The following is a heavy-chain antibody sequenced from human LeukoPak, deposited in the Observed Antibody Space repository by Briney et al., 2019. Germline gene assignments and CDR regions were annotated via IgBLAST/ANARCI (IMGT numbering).Heavy chain of an antibody. D-gene: IGHD6-19*01. V-gene: IGHV4-59*08. CDR3: ARHRAGPSWYFDL. CDR1: GGSISSYY. CDR2: ICYSGST. J-gene: IGHJ2*01. Sequence: SETLSLTCTVSGGSISSYYWSWIRQPPGKGLEWIGYICYSGSTNYNPSLKSRVTISVDTSKNQFSLKLSSVTAADTAVYYCARHRAGPSWYFDLWGRGTLVTVSS.